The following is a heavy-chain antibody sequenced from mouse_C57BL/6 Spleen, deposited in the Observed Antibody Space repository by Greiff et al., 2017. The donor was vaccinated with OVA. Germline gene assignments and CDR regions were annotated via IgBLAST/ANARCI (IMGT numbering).Heavy chain of an antibody. CDR3: ASNYGSSSYWYFDV. CDR2: IWSGGST. CDR1: GFSLTSYG. J-gene: IGHJ1*03. D-gene: IGHD1-1*01. Sequence: VQLQQSGPGLVQPSQSLSITCTVSGFSLTSYGVHWVRQSPGRGLEWLGVIWSGGSTDYNAAFISRLSISKDNSKSQVFFKMNSLQADDTAIYYCASNYGSSSYWYFDVWGTGTTVTVSS. V-gene: IGHV2-2*01.